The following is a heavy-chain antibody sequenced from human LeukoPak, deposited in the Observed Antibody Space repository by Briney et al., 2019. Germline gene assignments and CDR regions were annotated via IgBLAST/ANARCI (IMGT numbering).Heavy chain of an antibody. V-gene: IGHV3-11*06. CDR1: GFTFSDYY. D-gene: IGHD2-2*01. CDR2: ISSSSSYI. J-gene: IGHJ4*02. CDR3: ARYCSSTSCYWGGIDY. Sequence: PGGSLRLSCAASGFTFSDYYMSWIRQAPGKGLEWVSSISSSSSYIYYADSVKGRFTISRDNAKNSLYLQMNSLRAEDTAVYYCARYCSSTSCYWGGIDYWGQGTLVTVSS.